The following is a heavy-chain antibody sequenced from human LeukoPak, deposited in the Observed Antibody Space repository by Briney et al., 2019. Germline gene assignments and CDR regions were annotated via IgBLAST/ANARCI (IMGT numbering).Heavy chain of an antibody. CDR3: TRDGGYCSSTSCPFFDY. CDR2: IYSGGST. V-gene: IGHV3-66*02. Sequence: PGGSLRLSCAASGFTVSSNYMSWVRQAPGKGLEWVSVIYSGGSTYYADSVKGRFTISRDNSKNTLYLQMNSLRAEDTAVYYCTRDGGYCSSTSCPFFDYWGQGTLVTLSS. D-gene: IGHD2-2*01. J-gene: IGHJ4*02. CDR1: GFTVSSNY.